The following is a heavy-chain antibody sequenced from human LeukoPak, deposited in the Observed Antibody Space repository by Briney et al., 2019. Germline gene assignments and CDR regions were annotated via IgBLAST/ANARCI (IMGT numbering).Heavy chain of an antibody. J-gene: IGHJ5*02. CDR2: FDPEDSET. D-gene: IGHD2-15*01. V-gene: IGHV1-24*01. CDR1: GYTLTELS. CDR3: ATAKDCSGGSCYDWFDP. Sequence: ASVKVSCKVSGYTLTELSMHWVRQAPGKGLEWMGGFDPEDSETIYAQKFQGRVTMTEDTSTDTAYMELSSLRSEDTAVYYCATAKDCSGGSCYDWFDPWGQGTLVTVSS.